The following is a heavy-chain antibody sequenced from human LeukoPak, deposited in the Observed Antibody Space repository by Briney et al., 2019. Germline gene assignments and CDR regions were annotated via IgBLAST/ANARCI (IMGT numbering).Heavy chain of an antibody. D-gene: IGHD6-13*01. V-gene: IGHV4-4*07. CDR3: ARDPEPLLSSSASYWYFDL. CDR2: IYTSGST. CDR1: GGSFSCYY. J-gene: IGHJ2*01. Sequence: SETLSLTCTVSGGSFSCYYWSWIRQPAGKGLEWLGRIYTSGSTNYNPSLKSRVTMTVDTSKNQFSLKQISVTAADTAVYYCARDPEPLLSSSASYWYFDLWGRGTLVTVSS.